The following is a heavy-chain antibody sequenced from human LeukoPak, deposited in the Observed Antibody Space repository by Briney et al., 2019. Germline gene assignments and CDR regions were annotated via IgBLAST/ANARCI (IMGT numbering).Heavy chain of an antibody. CDR3: ARGRWGCSGGSCYSDY. CDR1: GGSISSYY. D-gene: IGHD2-15*01. J-gene: IGHJ4*02. V-gene: IGHV4-59*01. CDR2: IYYSGST. Sequence: SETLSLTCTVSGGSISSYYWSWIRQPPGKGLEWIGYIYYSGSTNYNPPLKSRVTISVDTSKNQFSLKLSSVTAADTAVYYCARGRWGCSGGSCYSDYWGQGTLVTVSS.